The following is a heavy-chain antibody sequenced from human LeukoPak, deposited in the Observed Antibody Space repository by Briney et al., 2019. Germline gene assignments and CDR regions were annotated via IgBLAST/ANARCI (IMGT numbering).Heavy chain of an antibody. CDR1: GFEFSIHD. CDR2: ISGRGTDT. V-gene: IGHV3-23*01. J-gene: IGHJ4*02. CDR3: VKGFHFDW. Sequence: RPGGSLRLSCVVSGFEFSIHDMSWGRQAPGKGPEWVSSISGRGTDTYYRDSVKGRFTISRDTSKNTLYMQMNNLRAEDTALYYCVKGFHFDWWGQGTLVTVSS.